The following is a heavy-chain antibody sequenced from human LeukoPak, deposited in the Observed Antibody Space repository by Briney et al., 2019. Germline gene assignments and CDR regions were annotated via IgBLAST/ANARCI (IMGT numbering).Heavy chain of an antibody. J-gene: IGHJ4*02. D-gene: IGHD3-10*01. CDR2: ISDRGSRT. CDR3: AKARGGTMVRRVTDY. Sequence: GGSLRLSCAVSGITLSNYGMSWVRQAPGKGLEGVAGISDRGSRTNYADSVKGRFTISRDNSKNTLYLQMHSLRAEDTAVYYCAKARGGTMVRRVTDYWGQGTLVTVSS. V-gene: IGHV3-23*01. CDR1: GITLSNYG.